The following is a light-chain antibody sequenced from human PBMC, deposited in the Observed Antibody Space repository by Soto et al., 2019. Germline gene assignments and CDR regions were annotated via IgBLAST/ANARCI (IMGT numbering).Light chain of an antibody. CDR1: QSVGSN. V-gene: IGKV3-15*01. Sequence: ETVMTQSPVTLSVSPGERATLSCRASQSVGSNLAWYQQKPGQAPRLLIYGASTRATGIPGRFSGSGSGTEFTLTISSLQSEDFAVYYCQQYNDWWTFGQGTKVEIK. CDR3: QQYNDWWT. J-gene: IGKJ2*01. CDR2: GAS.